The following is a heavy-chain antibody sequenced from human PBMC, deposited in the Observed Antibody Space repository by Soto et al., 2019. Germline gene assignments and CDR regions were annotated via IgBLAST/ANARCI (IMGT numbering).Heavy chain of an antibody. CDR1: GFTFGDYA. Sequence: GGSRRLSCTASGFTFGDYAMSWFRQAPGKGLEWVGFIRSKAYGGTTEYAASVKGRFTISRDDSKSIAYLQMNSLKTEDTAVYYCTREYYYYGSGSLGYWGQGTLVTGS. D-gene: IGHD3-10*01. CDR3: TREYYYYGSGSLGY. J-gene: IGHJ4*02. V-gene: IGHV3-49*03. CDR2: IRSKAYGGTT.